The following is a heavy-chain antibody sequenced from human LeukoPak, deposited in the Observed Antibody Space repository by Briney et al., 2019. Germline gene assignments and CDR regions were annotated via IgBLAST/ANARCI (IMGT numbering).Heavy chain of an antibody. D-gene: IGHD3-3*01. CDR1: GGSISSGGYY. Sequence: TLSLTCTVSGGSISSGGYYWSWIRQPPGKGLEWIGYIYHSGSTYYNPSLKSRVTISVDRSKNQFSLKLSSVTAADTAVYYCARVTAGYDFWSGDAFDIWGQGTMVTVSS. J-gene: IGHJ3*02. V-gene: IGHV4-30-2*01. CDR2: IYHSGST. CDR3: ARVTAGYDFWSGDAFDI.